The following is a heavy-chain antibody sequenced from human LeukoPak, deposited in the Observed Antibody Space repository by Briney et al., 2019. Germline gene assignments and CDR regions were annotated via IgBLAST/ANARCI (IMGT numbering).Heavy chain of an antibody. J-gene: IGHJ4*02. V-gene: IGHV3-15*01. CDR2: IKSKTDGGTT. CDR1: GFTFSNAW. Sequence: PGGSLRLSCAASGFTFSNAWMSWVRQAPGKGLEWVGRIKSKTDGGTTDYAAPVKGRSTISRDDSKNTLYLQMNSLKTEDTAVYYCTTESRLVQYSSSWYETFDYWGQGTLVTVSS. CDR3: TTESRLVQYSSSWYETFDY. D-gene: IGHD6-13*01.